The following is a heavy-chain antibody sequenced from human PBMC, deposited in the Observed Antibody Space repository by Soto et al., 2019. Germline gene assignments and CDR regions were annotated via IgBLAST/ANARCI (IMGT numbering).Heavy chain of an antibody. D-gene: IGHD5-12*01. CDR1: GDSFNDYY. Sequence: QVQLVQSGAEVRKPGASVTVSCRSSGDSFNDYYIHWVRQAPGQGFGWMGWINPNGGVTKYAQKFQGWVSMPRDTSIRTVYMQLSRLRSDDTAVYYCARESGGATATLGYYYFCMDVWGTGTTVIVSS. CDR3: ARESGGATATLGYYYFCMDV. J-gene: IGHJ6*03. V-gene: IGHV1-2*04. CDR2: INPNGGVT.